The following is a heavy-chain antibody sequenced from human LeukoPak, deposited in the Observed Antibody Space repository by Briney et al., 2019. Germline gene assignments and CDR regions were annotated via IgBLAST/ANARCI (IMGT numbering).Heavy chain of an antibody. CDR3: ARDPRASGGDWSYLYMDV. Sequence: GGSLRLSCAASGFTFSSYGMSWVRQAPGKGLEWVSAISGSGGSTYYADSVKGRFTISRDNSKNTLYLQMNSLRAEDTAVYYCARDPRASGGDWSYLYMDVWGKGTMVTVSS. CDR2: ISGSGGST. J-gene: IGHJ6*03. CDR1: GFTFSSYG. V-gene: IGHV3-23*01. D-gene: IGHD2-21*02.